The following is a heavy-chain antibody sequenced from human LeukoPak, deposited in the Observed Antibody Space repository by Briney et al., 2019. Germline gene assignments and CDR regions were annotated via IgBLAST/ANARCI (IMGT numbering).Heavy chain of an antibody. CDR3: ARTVFPDYFDNTLPFDP. CDR2: VNPNSGGT. CDR1: GYTFSGYY. D-gene: IGHD3-22*01. J-gene: IGHJ5*02. Sequence: ASVKVSCKASGYTFSGYYIHWVRQAPGQGLEWMGWVNPNSGGTKYAQKFQGRVTVTRDTSISTAYMELTRLRSDDTAVYYCARTVFPDYFDNTLPFDPWGQGTLVTVSS. V-gene: IGHV1-2*02.